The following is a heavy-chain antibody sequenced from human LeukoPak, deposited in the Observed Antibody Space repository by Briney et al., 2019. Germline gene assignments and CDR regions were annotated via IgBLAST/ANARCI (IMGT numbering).Heavy chain of an antibody. CDR2: INPNSGGT. D-gene: IGHD2-2*01. CDR1: GYTFTGYY. Sequence: ASVKVSCKASGYTFTGYYMHWVRQAPGQGLEWMGWINPNSGGTNYAQKFQGRVTMTRDTSISTAYMERSRLRSDDTAVYYCARDRVVPARPSYFDYWGQGTLVTVSS. V-gene: IGHV1-2*02. J-gene: IGHJ4*02. CDR3: ARDRVVPARPSYFDY.